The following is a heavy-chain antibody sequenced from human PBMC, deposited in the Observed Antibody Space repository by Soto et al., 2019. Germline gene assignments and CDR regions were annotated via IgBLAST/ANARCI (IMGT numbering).Heavy chain of an antibody. V-gene: IGHV4-30-2*01. Sequence: LSITCAASGDSLCSGRYSWSWIRQPPGKGLEWIGYIYHSGSTYYNPSLKSRVTISVDRSKNQFSLKLSSVTAADTAVYYCARVPDRWGQGILVSVSS. J-gene: IGHJ5*02. CDR3: ARVPDR. CDR2: IYHSGST. CDR1: GDSLCSGRYS. D-gene: IGHD2-2*01.